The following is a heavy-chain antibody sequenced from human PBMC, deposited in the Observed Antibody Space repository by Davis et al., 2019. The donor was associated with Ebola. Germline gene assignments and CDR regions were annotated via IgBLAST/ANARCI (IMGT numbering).Heavy chain of an antibody. V-gene: IGHV3-74*01. CDR3: ARDLAGDIVVVPAAMQGCYYYYGMDV. D-gene: IGHD2-2*01. J-gene: IGHJ6*02. Sequence: GESLKISCAASGFTFSSYWMHWVRQAPGKGLVWVSRINSDGSSTSYADSVKGRFTISRDNAKNTLYLQMNSLRAEDTAVYYCARDLAGDIVVVPAAMQGCYYYYGMDVWGQGTTVTVSS. CDR1: GFTFSSYW. CDR2: INSDGSST.